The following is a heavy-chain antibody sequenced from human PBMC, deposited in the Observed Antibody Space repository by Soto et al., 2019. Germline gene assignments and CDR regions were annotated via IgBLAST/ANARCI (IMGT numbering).Heavy chain of an antibody. V-gene: IGHV4-31*03. Sequence: SETLSLTCTVSGGSISSGGYYWSWIRQHPGKGLEWIGYIYYSGSTYYNPSLKSRVTISVDTSKNQFSLKLSSVTAADTAVYYCARVSMVRGIPGIHYYSGMDVWGQGTTVTVSS. CDR3: ARVSMVRGIPGIHYYSGMDV. J-gene: IGHJ6*02. CDR2: IYYSGST. D-gene: IGHD3-10*01. CDR1: GGSISSGGYY.